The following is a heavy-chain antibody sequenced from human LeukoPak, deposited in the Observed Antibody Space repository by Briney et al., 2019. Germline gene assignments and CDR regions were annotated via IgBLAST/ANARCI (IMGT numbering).Heavy chain of an antibody. CDR3: ATTSSKYCSGGSCYTY. J-gene: IGHJ4*02. Sequence: LPGGSLRLSCAASGFTFSSYAMSWVRQAPGKGLEWVSAISGSGGSTYYADSVKGRFTISRDNSKNTLYLQMSSLRAEDTAVYYCATTSSKYCSGGSCYTYWGQGTLVTVSS. V-gene: IGHV3-23*01. CDR2: ISGSGGST. D-gene: IGHD2-15*01. CDR1: GFTFSSYA.